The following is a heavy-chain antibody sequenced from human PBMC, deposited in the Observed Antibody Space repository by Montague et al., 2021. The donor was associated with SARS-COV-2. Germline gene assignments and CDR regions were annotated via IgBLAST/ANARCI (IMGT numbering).Heavy chain of an antibody. CDR1: GFTFSDYD. CDR2: FYGGGGGA. CDR3: AKDRKDYRTGLTLWGFDY. Sequence: SLRLSCAASGFTFSDYDMHWLRQAAGQGLEWVSVFYGGGGGAHYADSVEGRFTISRDDSKSTLYLQMNSLRAEDTAVYYCAKDRKDYRTGLTLWGFDYWGQGTLVTVSS. J-gene: IGHJ4*02. V-gene: IGHV3-23*03. D-gene: IGHD3/OR15-3a*01.